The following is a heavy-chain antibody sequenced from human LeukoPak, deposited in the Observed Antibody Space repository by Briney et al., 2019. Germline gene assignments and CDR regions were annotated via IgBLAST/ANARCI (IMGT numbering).Heavy chain of an antibody. CDR3: AREYPGIAAAGISYNWFDP. Sequence: ASVKVSCKASGYTFTGYYMHWVRQAPGQGLEWMGWINPNSGGTNYAQKFQGRVTMTRDTSISTAYMELSRLRSDDTGVYYCAREYPGIAAAGISYNWFDPWGQGTLVTVSS. V-gene: IGHV1-2*02. CDR1: GYTFTGYY. CDR2: INPNSGGT. J-gene: IGHJ5*02. D-gene: IGHD6-13*01.